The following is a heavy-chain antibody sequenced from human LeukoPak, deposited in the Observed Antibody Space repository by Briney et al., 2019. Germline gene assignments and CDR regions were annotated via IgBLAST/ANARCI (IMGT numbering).Heavy chain of an antibody. Sequence: ASVKVSCKASGYTFTGYYMHWVRQAPGQGLEWMGWINPNSGGTNYAQKFQGWVTMTRDTSISTAYMELSRLRSDDTAVYYCACAGYYDSSGYYPNLMDVWGQGTTVTASS. D-gene: IGHD3-22*01. V-gene: IGHV1-2*04. CDR2: INPNSGGT. CDR3: ACAGYYDSSGYYPNLMDV. CDR1: GYTFTGYY. J-gene: IGHJ6*02.